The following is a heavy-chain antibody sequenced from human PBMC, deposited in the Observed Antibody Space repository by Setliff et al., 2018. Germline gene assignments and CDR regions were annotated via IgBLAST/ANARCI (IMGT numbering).Heavy chain of an antibody. CDR2: INPNSGGT. V-gene: IGHV1-2*06. CDR1: GYTFIGYY. CDR3: ARAGQLDYFQH. D-gene: IGHD6-13*01. J-gene: IGHJ1*01. Sequence: ASVKVSCKASGYTFIGYYMYWVRQAPGQGLEWMGRINPNSGGTEYAQKFQGRVTMTRDTSISTVYMELSSLRSDDTAVYYCARAGQLDYFQHWGQGTPVTVSS.